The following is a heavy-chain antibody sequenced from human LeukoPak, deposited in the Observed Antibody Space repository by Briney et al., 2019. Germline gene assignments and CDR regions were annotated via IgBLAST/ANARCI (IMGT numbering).Heavy chain of an antibody. Sequence: GGSLRLSCVVSGFTFSSYEMNWVRQAPGKGLEWVSYISGSGRTIFYADSVKGRFTISRDNAKNSLYLQMNSLRGEDTAVYYCARERNFYYFDYWGQGALVTVSS. CDR1: GFTFSSYE. CDR3: ARERNFYYFDY. D-gene: IGHD3-3*01. CDR2: ISGSGRTI. J-gene: IGHJ4*02. V-gene: IGHV3-48*03.